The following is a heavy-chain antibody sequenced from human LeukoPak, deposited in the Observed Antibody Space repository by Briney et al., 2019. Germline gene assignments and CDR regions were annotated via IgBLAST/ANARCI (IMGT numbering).Heavy chain of an antibody. CDR1: GFTFSSHW. CDR2: IIGDGSST. CDR3: ARDPGSGYFL. V-gene: IGHV3-74*01. Sequence: GGSLRLSCAASGFTFSSHWMHWVRQAPGKGLVWVSRIIGDGSSTSYADSVKGRFTISRDNAKNSLYLQMNSLRAEDTAVYYCARDPGSGYFLWGQGTTVTVSS. D-gene: IGHD3-3*01. J-gene: IGHJ6*02.